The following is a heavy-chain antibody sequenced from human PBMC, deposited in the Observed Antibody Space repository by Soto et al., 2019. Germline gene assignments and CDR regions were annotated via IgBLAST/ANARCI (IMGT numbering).Heavy chain of an antibody. CDR2: IVPVFGRP. CDR3: AREGSCYNF. CDR1: GGSFSNFG. Sequence: GASVKVSCKTSGGSFSNFGISWVRQAPGQGLEWMGGIVPVFGRPNYAQRFRGRVPITADESTSTGYMEIISLRSDDTAVYYCAREGSCYNFWGPGTLVTVSS. D-gene: IGHD5-12*01. J-gene: IGHJ4*02. V-gene: IGHV1-69*13.